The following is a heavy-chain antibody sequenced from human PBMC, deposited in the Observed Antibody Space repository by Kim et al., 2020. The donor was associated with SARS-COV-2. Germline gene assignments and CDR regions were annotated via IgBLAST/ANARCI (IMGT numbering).Heavy chain of an antibody. D-gene: IGHD3-22*01. CDR3: ARGLVVAALYNWFGP. CDR1: GFTFSSYS. V-gene: IGHV3-7*01. Sequence: GGSLRLSCAASGFTFSSYSMTWIRQAPGKGLEWVASIKQDGSDKYYVDSVKGRFTISRDNAKNSLFLQMNSLRAEDTAVYYCARGLVVAALYNWFGPWGQGTLVTVSS. CDR2: IKQDGSDK. J-gene: IGHJ5*02.